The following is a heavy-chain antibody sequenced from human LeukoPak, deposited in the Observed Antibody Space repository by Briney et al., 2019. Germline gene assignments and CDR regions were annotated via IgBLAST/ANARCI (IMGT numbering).Heavy chain of an antibody. CDR1: GFILSSYA. CDR3: AKDMVVRGGDYFDY. CDR2: TQHDGDDK. Sequence: GGSLRLSCAASGFILSSYAMHWVRQAPGKGLEWVAFTQHDGDDKYYADSVKGRFTISRDNSKNTLYLQMNSLRAEDTAVYYCAKDMVVRGGDYFDYWGQGTLVTVSS. J-gene: IGHJ4*02. V-gene: IGHV3-30*02. D-gene: IGHD3-10*01.